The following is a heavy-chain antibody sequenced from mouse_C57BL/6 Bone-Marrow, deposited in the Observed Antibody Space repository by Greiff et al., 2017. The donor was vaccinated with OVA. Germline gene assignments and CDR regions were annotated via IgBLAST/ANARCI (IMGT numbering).Heavy chain of an antibody. D-gene: IGHD1-1*01. J-gene: IGHJ4*01. CDR3: ARRDYYGSSPYYAMDY. V-gene: IGHV5-17*01. CDR2: ISSGSSTI. CDR1: GFTFSDYG. Sequence: EVNLVESGGGLVKPGGSLKLSCAASGFTFSDYGMHWVRQAPEKGLEWVAYISSGSSTIYYADTVKGRFTISRDNAKNTLFLQMTSLRSEDTAMYYCARRDYYGSSPYYAMDYWGQGTSVTVSS.